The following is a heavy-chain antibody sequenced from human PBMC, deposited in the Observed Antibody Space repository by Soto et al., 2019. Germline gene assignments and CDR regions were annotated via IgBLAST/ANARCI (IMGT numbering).Heavy chain of an antibody. Sequence: EVQLVESGGGLVQPGGSLRLSCAASGFTFSNYDMHWVRQVTGKGLEWVSAIGTAGDTYYPGSVKGRFTISRENVENSLYLQMNSLRVEDTAVYYCARDGDRQKKNYGLDVWGPGTAVTVSS. CDR2: IGTAGDT. V-gene: IGHV3-13*01. D-gene: IGHD3-10*01. J-gene: IGHJ6*02. CDR3: ARDGDRQKKNYGLDV. CDR1: GFTFSNYD.